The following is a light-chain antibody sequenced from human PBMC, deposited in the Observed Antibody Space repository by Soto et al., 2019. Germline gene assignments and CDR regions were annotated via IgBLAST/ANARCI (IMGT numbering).Light chain of an antibody. CDR1: RAISNF. CDR2: GAS. Sequence: DIQMTQSPSSLSASVGDRVTITCRASRAISNFLNWYQQRPGKAPDLLIYGASTLEGGVPSRFSGSGSGTQFALTISSLQPEDFATYFCQQSHTSPYTFGQGTKLEIK. J-gene: IGKJ2*01. CDR3: QQSHTSPYT. V-gene: IGKV1-39*01.